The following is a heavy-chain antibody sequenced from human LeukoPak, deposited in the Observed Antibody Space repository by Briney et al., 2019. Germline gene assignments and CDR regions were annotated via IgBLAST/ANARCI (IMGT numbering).Heavy chain of an antibody. CDR2: IYYSGST. CDR1: GGSISSYY. Sequence: SETPSLTCTVSGGSISSYYWSWIRQPPGKGLEWIGYIYYSGSTNYNPSLKSRVTISVDTSKNQFSLKLSSVTAADTAVYYCARGGAAGTLFDYWGQGTLVTVSS. J-gene: IGHJ4*02. D-gene: IGHD6-13*01. V-gene: IGHV4-59*01. CDR3: ARGGAAGTLFDY.